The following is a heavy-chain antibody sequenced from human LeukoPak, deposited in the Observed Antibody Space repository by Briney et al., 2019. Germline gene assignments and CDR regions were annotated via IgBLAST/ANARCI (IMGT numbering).Heavy chain of an antibody. D-gene: IGHD6-13*01. Sequence: GGSLRLSCAASGFTFSSYAMSWVRQAPGKGLEWVSAISGSGGSTYYADSVKGRFTISRDNSKNTLYLQMNSLRAEDTAVYYCAKDKEPTSSWYGGIDYWGQGTLVTVSS. V-gene: IGHV3-23*01. CDR1: GFTFSSYA. CDR2: ISGSGGST. J-gene: IGHJ4*02. CDR3: AKDKEPTSSWYGGIDY.